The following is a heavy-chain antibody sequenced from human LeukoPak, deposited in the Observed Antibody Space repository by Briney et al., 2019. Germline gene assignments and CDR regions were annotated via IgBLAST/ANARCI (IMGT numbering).Heavy chain of an antibody. CDR1: GGTFSSYA. CDR2: IIPIFGTA. V-gene: IGHV1-69*13. J-gene: IGHJ2*01. D-gene: IGHD6-19*01. CDR3: ASCIAVAGTFRYFDL. Sequence: SVKVSCKASGGTFSSYAISWVRQAPGQGLEWMGGIIPIFGTANYAQKFQGRVTITADESTSTAYMELSSLRSEDTAVYCCASCIAVAGTFRYFDLWGRGTLVTVSS.